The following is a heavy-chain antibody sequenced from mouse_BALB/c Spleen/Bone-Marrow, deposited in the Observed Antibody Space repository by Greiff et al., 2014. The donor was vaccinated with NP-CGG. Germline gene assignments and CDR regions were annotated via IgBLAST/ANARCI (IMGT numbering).Heavy chain of an antibody. Sequence: VKLEESGPGLVAPSQSLSITCTVSGFSLTSYGVHWVRQPPGKGLEWLGVIWAGGSTNYNSTLMSRLSISKDNSKSRVFLKMNSLQTDDTAMYYCARYYYGFLDYWGQGTTLTVSS. D-gene: IGHD1-2*01. V-gene: IGHV2-9*02. CDR1: GFSLTSYG. J-gene: IGHJ2*01. CDR3: ARYYYGFLDY. CDR2: IWAGGST.